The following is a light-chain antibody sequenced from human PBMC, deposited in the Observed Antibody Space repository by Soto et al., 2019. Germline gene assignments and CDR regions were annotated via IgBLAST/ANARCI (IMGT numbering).Light chain of an antibody. Sequence: EIVMTQSPATLSVSPGERATLSCRASQSIVNNLAWYQQKPGQGPRLLIYGASSRATGLPARFSGCGSGTGFTLTISSLQSEDFAIYYCQQYNDWPLTFGGGTKVEIK. CDR1: QSIVNN. J-gene: IGKJ4*01. CDR2: GAS. CDR3: QQYNDWPLT. V-gene: IGKV3-15*01.